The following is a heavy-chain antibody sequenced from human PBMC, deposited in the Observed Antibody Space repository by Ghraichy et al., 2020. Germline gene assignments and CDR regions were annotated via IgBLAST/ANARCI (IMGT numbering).Heavy chain of an antibody. Sequence: GGSLRLSCAASGFTFSSYSMNWVRQAPGKGLVWVSYISSSSSTIYYADSVKGRFTISRDNAKNSLYLQMNSLRVEDTAVYYGARDRDSSGYYGRYFDLWGRGTLVPVSS. CDR3: ARDRDSSGYYGRYFDL. D-gene: IGHD3-22*01. CDR2: ISSSSSTI. V-gene: IGHV3-48*04. J-gene: IGHJ2*01. CDR1: GFTFSSYS.